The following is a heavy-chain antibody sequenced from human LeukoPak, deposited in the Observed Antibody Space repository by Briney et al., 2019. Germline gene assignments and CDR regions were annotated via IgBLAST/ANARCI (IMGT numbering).Heavy chain of an antibody. J-gene: IGHJ4*02. CDR1: GGSISSSSYY. Sequence: SETLSLTCTVSGGSISSSSYYWGWIRQRPGKGLEWVGSIYYSGSTYYNPSLKSRVTISVDTSKIQFSLKLSSVTATDTAVYYCARTALGSNYFDYWGQGTLVTVSS. CDR2: IYYSGST. CDR3: ARTALGSNYFDY. V-gene: IGHV4-39*01. D-gene: IGHD7-27*01.